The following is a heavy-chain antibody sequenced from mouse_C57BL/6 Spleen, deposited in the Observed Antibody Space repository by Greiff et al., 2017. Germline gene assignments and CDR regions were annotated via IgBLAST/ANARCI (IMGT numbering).Heavy chain of an antibody. CDR1: GYTFTSHW. CDR2: IFPGSGST. Sequence: VKLQQSGPELVRPGASVKISCKAPGYTFTSHWMQWVRQRPGQGLEWIGEIFPGSGSTYYNEKFKGKATLTVDTSSSTAYMQLSSLTSEDSAVYFCARKDYSNYEYAMDYWGQGTSVTVSS. V-gene: IGHV1-56*01. D-gene: IGHD2-5*01. J-gene: IGHJ4*01. CDR3: ARKDYSNYEYAMDY.